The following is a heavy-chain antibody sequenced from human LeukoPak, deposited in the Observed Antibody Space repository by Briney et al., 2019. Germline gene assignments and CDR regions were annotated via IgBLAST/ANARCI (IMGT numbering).Heavy chain of an antibody. CDR1: GGSISSGDYY. J-gene: IGHJ5*02. Sequence: PSETLSLTCTVSGGSISSGDYYWSWIRQPPGKGLEWIGYIYYSGSTYYNPSLKSRVTISVDTSKNQFSLKLSSVTAADTAVYYCARVPPIHPPSKGPSWFDPWGQGTLVTVPS. D-gene: IGHD4-11*01. CDR3: ARVPPIHPPSKGPSWFDP. CDR2: IYYSGST. V-gene: IGHV4-30-4*08.